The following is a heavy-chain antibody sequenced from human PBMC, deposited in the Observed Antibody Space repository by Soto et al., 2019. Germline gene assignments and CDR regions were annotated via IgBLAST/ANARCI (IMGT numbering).Heavy chain of an antibody. D-gene: IGHD6-19*01. J-gene: IGHJ4*02. CDR1: GGTFSSYA. V-gene: IGHV1-69*13. CDR3: ATAPGIAVAGTVYYFDY. CDR2: IIPIFGTA. Sequence: ASVKVSCKASGGTFSSYAISWVRQAPGQGLEWMGGIIPIFGTANYAQKFQGRVTITADESTSTAYMELSSLRSEDTAVYYCATAPGIAVAGTVYYFDYWGQGTLVTVSS.